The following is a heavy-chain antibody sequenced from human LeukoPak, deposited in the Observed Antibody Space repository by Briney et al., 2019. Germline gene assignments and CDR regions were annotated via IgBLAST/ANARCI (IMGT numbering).Heavy chain of an antibody. D-gene: IGHD3-22*01. CDR2: IDHREST. CDR3: ARGGPRSSGITMIVVVRYHWFDP. J-gene: IGHJ5*02. Sequence: SETPSLTCAVYSGSFSVYYWSWIRHPPREGREWIGEIDHRESTNYKPTLKSRVPMSGDTSKNQFSLKLSSVPAADTAVYYCARGGPRSSGITMIVVVRYHWFDPWGQGTLVTVSS. V-gene: IGHV4-34*01. CDR1: SGSFSVYY.